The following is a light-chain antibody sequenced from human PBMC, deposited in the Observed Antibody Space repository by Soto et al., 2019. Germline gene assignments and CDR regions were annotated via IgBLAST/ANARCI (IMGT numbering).Light chain of an antibody. V-gene: IGKV1-6*01. CDR1: QGIRSD. J-gene: IGKJ1*01. CDR3: LQDYTYPWT. Sequence: AIQMTQSPSSLSASVGDRVIITCRASQGIRSDLGWYQQKPGKAPELLIFAASHLQTGVPSRFSGSGSGTDFTLTISSLQPEDFATYYCLQDYTYPWTFGQGTKVDIK. CDR2: AAS.